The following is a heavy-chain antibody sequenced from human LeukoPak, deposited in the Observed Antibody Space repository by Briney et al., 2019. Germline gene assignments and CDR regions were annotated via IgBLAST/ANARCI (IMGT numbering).Heavy chain of an antibody. Sequence: QTGGSLRLSCAASGFTFSRSAMTWVRQAPGKGLEWVSGIDIPGNTYYPDSVKGRFTMSRESAKNSLYLQMNSLRAGDTAVYYCARAVAGTHWFDPWGQGTLVTVSS. D-gene: IGHD6-19*01. CDR2: IDIPGNT. J-gene: IGHJ5*02. CDR1: GFTFSRSA. CDR3: ARAVAGTHWFDP. V-gene: IGHV3-13*01.